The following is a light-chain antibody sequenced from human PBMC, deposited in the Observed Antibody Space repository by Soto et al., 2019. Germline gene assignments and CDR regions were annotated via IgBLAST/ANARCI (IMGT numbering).Light chain of an antibody. J-gene: IGKJ3*01. V-gene: IGKV1-12*01. Sequence: DIQMTQSPSSVSASVGDRVTITCRASQGIASWLAWYQQKSGEAPNLLIYAASNLQSGVPSRFSGSGSGTDFTLTISSLQPEDSATYYCQQSNSFPFTFGPGTKVDIK. CDR3: QQSNSFPFT. CDR2: AAS. CDR1: QGIASW.